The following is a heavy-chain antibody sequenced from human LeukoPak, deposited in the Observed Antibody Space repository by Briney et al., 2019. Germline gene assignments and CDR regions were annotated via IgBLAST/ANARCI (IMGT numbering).Heavy chain of an antibody. J-gene: IGHJ4*02. D-gene: IGHD4-17*01. V-gene: IGHV4-61*02. CDR2: IYTSGST. CDR3: ARGYGDYVPYYFDY. Sequence: SQTLSLTCTVSGGSISSGSYYWSWIRQPAGKGLEWIGRIYTSGSTNYNPSLKSRVTISVDTSKNQFSLKLSSVTAADTAVYYCARGYGDYVPYYFDYWGQGTLVTVSS. CDR1: GGSISSGSYY.